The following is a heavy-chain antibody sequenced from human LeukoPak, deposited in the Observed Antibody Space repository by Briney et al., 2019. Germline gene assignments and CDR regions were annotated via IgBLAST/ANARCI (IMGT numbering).Heavy chain of an antibody. CDR3: ARDAADTVRGGDY. J-gene: IGHJ4*02. D-gene: IGHD5-18*01. Sequence: ASMKVSCKASGYSFTSYGISWVRQAPGQGLEWMGWISANSGNTNCAQKLQGRVTMTTDTSTSTAYMELRSLRSDDTAVYYCARDAADTVRGGDYWGQGSLVTVSS. V-gene: IGHV1-18*01. CDR1: GYSFTSYG. CDR2: ISANSGNT.